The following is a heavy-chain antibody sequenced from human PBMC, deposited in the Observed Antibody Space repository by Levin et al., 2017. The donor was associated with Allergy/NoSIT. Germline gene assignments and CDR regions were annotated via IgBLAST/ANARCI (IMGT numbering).Heavy chain of an antibody. CDR2: MWHSGST. V-gene: IGHV4-38-2*01. Sequence: SETLSLTCAVSGYSISSGYYWGWIRQPPGKGLEWIAIMWHSGSTYYNPSLKSRVTISVDTSRNQFSLKMTSVTAADAAVYYCARVRFSYGKDKTDYGVDVWGQGTTVTVSS. D-gene: IGHD5-18*01. CDR1: GYSISSGYY. CDR3: ARVRFSYGKDKTDYGVDV. J-gene: IGHJ6*02.